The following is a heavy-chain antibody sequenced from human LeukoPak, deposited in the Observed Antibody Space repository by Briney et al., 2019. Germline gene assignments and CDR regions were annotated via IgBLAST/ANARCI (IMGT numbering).Heavy chain of an antibody. D-gene: IGHD2-21*01. J-gene: IGHJ5*02. V-gene: IGHV1-46*01. Sequence: ASVKVSCKASGYTFTSYGISWVRQAPGQGLEWMGIINPSGGSTSYAQKFQGRVTMTRDTSTSTVYMELSSLRSEDTAVYYCARVFPLLFTGFDPWGQGTLVTVSS. CDR3: ARVFPLLFTGFDP. CDR2: INPSGGST. CDR1: GYTFTSYG.